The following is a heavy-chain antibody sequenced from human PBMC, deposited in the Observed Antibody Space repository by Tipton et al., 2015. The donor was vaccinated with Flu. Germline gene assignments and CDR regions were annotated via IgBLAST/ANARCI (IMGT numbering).Heavy chain of an antibody. CDR1: GDSINSDYY. CDR3: ARDPSLGMPEYFDY. J-gene: IGHJ4*02. CDR2: IFHTGST. D-gene: IGHD2-2*01. V-gene: IGHV4-38-2*02. Sequence: TLSLTCTVSGDSINSDYYWGWIRQPPGKGLEWIGNIFHTGSTYHNPSLKGRVALSVDRSKNQFSLKVISVTAADTAVYYCARDPSLGMPEYFDYWGQGTLVTASS.